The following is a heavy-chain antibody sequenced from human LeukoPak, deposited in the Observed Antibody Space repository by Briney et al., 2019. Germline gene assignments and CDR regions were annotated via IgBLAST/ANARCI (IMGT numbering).Heavy chain of an antibody. J-gene: IGHJ3*02. CDR2: IKQDGSEK. V-gene: IGHV3-7*01. D-gene: IGHD6-13*01. CDR1: GFTFSSRDW. CDR3: ARLAAAGTGDDAFDI. Sequence: PGGSLRLSCVASGFTFSSRDWMTWVRQAPGKGLEWAANIKQDGSEKNYVDSVKGRFTISRDNAKNSLYLQMNSLRAEDTAVHYCARLAAAGTGDDAFDIWGQGTMVTVSS.